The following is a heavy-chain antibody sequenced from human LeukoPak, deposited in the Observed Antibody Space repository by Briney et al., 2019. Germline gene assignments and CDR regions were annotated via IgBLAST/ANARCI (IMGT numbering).Heavy chain of an antibody. J-gene: IGHJ4*02. CDR3: ARDMHGDPDF. D-gene: IGHD4-17*01. Sequence: SQTLSLTCAISGDSVSSDSAAWNWIRQSPSRGLEWLGRTYYRPKWYHDYAVSAKSRITINPDTSKNQFSLQLDSVTPEDTAVYYCARDMHGDPDFWGQGTLVTVSS. CDR2: TYYRPKWYH. CDR1: GDSVSSDSAA. V-gene: IGHV6-1*01.